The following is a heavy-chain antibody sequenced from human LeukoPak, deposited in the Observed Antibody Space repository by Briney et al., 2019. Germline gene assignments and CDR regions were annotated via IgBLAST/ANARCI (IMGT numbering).Heavy chain of an antibody. CDR1: GGSVSSGANY. V-gene: IGHV4-31*03. CDR2: IYNSGSI. CDR3: ARGRDCGKDLGDDAFDI. Sequence: SETLSLTCTVSGGSVSSGANYWSWIRQHPGKGLEWIGDIYNSGSIYANPSLESRVAISVDTSRNQFSLNLNSLTAADTAVYFCARGRDCGKDLGDDAFDIWGQGTMVTVSS. D-gene: IGHD2-21*01. J-gene: IGHJ3*02.